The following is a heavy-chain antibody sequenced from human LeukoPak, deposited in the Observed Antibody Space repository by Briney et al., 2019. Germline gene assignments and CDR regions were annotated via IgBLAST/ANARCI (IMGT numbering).Heavy chain of an antibody. D-gene: IGHD2-15*01. J-gene: IGHJ4*02. Sequence: GGSLRLSCEASGFTFTTYSMTWVRQAPGKGLEWVSIISSGSSAIFSADALKGRFTISRDDAKNLLYLQMNSLRAEDTAVYYCARDLSRFRVATPVDYWGQGTLVTVSS. CDR3: ARDLSRFRVATPVDY. CDR2: ISSGSSAI. CDR1: GFTFTTYS. V-gene: IGHV3-21*01.